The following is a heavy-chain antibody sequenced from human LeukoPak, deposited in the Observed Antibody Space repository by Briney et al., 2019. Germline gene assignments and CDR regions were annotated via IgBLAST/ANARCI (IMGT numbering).Heavy chain of an antibody. D-gene: IGHD6-13*01. V-gene: IGHV3-21*01. CDR3: ARVQDSSSWYSTANFDY. Sequence: GGSLRLSCAASGFTFSSYSMNWVRQAPGKGLEWVSSISSSSGYIYYADSVKGRFTISRDNAKNSLYLQMNSLRAEDTAVYYCARVQDSSSWYSTANFDYWGQGTLVTVSS. CDR2: ISSSSGYI. CDR1: GFTFSSYS. J-gene: IGHJ4*02.